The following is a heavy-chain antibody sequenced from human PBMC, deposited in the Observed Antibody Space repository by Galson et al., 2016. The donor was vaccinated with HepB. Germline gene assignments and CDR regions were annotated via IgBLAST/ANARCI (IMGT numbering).Heavy chain of an antibody. J-gene: IGHJ4*02. CDR1: GYTFTSYG. CDR2: ISGYNGAT. V-gene: IGHV1-18*04. CDR3: ARDSGSYSPRY. Sequence: SVKVSCKGSGYTFTSYGFSWVRQAPGQGLEWMGWISGYNGATKYAQNFQGRVTMNTDTSTSTGYMELRSLRSDDTAVYYCARDSGSYSPRYWGQGTLVTVSS. D-gene: IGHD1-26*01.